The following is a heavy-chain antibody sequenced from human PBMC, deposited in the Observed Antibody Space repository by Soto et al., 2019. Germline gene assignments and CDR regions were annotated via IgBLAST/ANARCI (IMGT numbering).Heavy chain of an antibody. CDR2: IYYSGST. Sequence: SETLSLTCTVSGGSISSYYWSWIRQPPGKGLEWIGYIYYSGSTNYNPSLKSRVTISVDTSKNQFSLKLSSVTAADTAVYYCARRTMVRGVNYYYYYMDVWGKGTTVTVSS. CDR1: GGSISSYY. J-gene: IGHJ6*03. V-gene: IGHV4-59*08. CDR3: ARRTMVRGVNYYYYYMDV. D-gene: IGHD3-10*01.